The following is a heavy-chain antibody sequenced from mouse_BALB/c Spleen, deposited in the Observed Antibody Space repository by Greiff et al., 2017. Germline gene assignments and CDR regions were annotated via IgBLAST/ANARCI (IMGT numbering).Heavy chain of an antibody. V-gene: IGHV5-6-5*01. CDR1: GFTFSSYA. D-gene: IGHD2-3*01. J-gene: IGHJ4*01. CDR2: ISSGGST. Sequence: EVQVVESGGGLVKPGGSLKLSCAASGFTFSSYAMSWVRQTPEKRLEWVASISSGGSTYYPDSVKGRFTISRDNARNILYLQMSSLRSEDTAMYYCARGDGYYTGAMDYWGQGTSVTVSS. CDR3: ARGDGYYTGAMDY.